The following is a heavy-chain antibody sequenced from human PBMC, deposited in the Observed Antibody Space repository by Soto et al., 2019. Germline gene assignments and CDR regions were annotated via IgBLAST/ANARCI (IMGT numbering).Heavy chain of an antibody. V-gene: IGHV3-15*01. J-gene: IGHJ4*02. Sequence: EVQLVESGGGLVKPGDSLRLSCAASGFTFSNAWMNWVRQAPGKGLEGVGRIKSKTDCGATDYSAPVKGRFTLTRDDSKTTLFLQMNSLKTEDTAVYYCAWPYYCDSGTDYWGQGTLVTVSS. CDR1: GFTFSNAW. CDR2: IKSKTDCGAT. D-gene: IGHD4-17*01. CDR3: AWPYYCDSGTDY.